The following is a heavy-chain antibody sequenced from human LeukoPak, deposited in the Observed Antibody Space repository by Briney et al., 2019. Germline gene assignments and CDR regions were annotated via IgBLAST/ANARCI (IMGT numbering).Heavy chain of an antibody. V-gene: IGHV4-38-2*02. D-gene: IGHD5-12*01. CDR2: MSHTGST. CDR1: GYSISSGFY. J-gene: IGHJ6*03. CDR3: ARRSIGYEGWIYYYYYYMDV. Sequence: SETLSLTCSVSGYSISSGFYWGWIRQPPGKGLEFVGSMSHTGSTYYSPSLKSRINISLDTSKNQFSLKLSSVTAADTAVYYCARRSIGYEGWIYYYYYYMDVWGKGTTVTVSS.